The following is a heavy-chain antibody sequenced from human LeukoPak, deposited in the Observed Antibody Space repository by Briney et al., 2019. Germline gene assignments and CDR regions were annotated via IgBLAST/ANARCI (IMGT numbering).Heavy chain of an antibody. Sequence: PGGSLRLSCAASGFTFSSYWVHWVRQAPGKGLVWVSRINSDGSSTSYADSVKGRFTISRDNAKNTLYLQMNSLRAEDTAVYYCARSDSSGWYGFDYWGQGTLVTVSS. CDR2: INSDGSST. CDR1: GFTFSSYW. D-gene: IGHD6-19*01. V-gene: IGHV3-74*01. J-gene: IGHJ4*02. CDR3: ARSDSSGWYGFDY.